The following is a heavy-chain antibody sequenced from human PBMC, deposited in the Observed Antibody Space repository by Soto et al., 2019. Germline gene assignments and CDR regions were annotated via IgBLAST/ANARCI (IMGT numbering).Heavy chain of an antibody. J-gene: IGHJ6*02. CDR3: ARAGGLWSYYYYYGMDV. D-gene: IGHD5-18*01. V-gene: IGHV4-34*01. CDR2: INHSGST. Sequence: SSETLSLTCAVYGGSFSGYYWSWIRQPPGKGLEWIGEINHSGSTNYNPSLKSRVTISVDTSKNQFSLKLSSVTAADTAVYYCARAGGLWSYYYYYGMDVWGQGTTVTVSS. CDR1: GGSFSGYY.